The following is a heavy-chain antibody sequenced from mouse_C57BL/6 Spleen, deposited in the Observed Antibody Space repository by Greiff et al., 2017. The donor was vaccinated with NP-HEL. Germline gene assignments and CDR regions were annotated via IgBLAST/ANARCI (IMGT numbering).Heavy chain of an antibody. D-gene: IGHD1-1*01. CDR1: GYSITSGYY. Sequence: EVKLMESGPGLVKPSQSLSLTCSVTGYSITSGYYWNWIRQFPGNKLEWMGYISYDGSNNYNPSLKNRISITRDTSKNQFFLKLNSVTTEDTATYYCARFITTVVATRYFDVWGTGTTVTVSS. J-gene: IGHJ1*03. CDR3: ARFITTVVATRYFDV. V-gene: IGHV3-6*01. CDR2: ISYDGSN.